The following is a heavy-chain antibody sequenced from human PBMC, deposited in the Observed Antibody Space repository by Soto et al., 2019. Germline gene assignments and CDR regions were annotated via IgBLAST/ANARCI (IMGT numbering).Heavy chain of an antibody. J-gene: IGHJ4*02. CDR3: ARGLEGSHFSLS. Sequence: SETLSLTCTVSGVSISSGDYYWSWIRQPPGKGLEWIGYIYYSGSTYYNPSLKSRVTISVDTSKNQFSLKLSSVTAADTAVYYCARGLEGSHFSLSWGQGTLVTVSS. CDR2: IYYSGST. CDR1: GVSISSGDYY. V-gene: IGHV4-30-4*01.